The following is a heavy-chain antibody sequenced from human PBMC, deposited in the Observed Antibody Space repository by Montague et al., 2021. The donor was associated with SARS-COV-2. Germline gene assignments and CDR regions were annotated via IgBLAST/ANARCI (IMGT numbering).Heavy chain of an antibody. CDR2: INHSGST. J-gene: IGHJ6*02. V-gene: IGHV4-34*01. CDR3: ARVRYYGSGTSLGMDV. Sequence: SETLSLTCTASGGSISNYYWSWIRQPPGEGLEWIGEINHSGSTNYNPSLKSRVTISVDTSKNQFSLKLSSVTAADTAVYYCARVRYYGSGTSLGMDVWGQGTTVTVSS. CDR1: GGSISNYY. D-gene: IGHD3-10*01.